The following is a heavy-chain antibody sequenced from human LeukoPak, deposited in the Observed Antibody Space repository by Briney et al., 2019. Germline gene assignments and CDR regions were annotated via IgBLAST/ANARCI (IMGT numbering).Heavy chain of an antibody. CDR3: ARDLDGSGSYYTDY. J-gene: IGHJ4*02. Sequence: ASVKVFCKTSGYTFTSCGISWVRQAPGQGLEWMGWISPYSGNTNYVQKLQGRVTMTTDTSTSTAYMELRSLRSDDTAVYYCARDLDGSGSYYTDYWGQGTLVTASS. CDR2: ISPYSGNT. D-gene: IGHD3-10*01. CDR1: GYTFTSCG. V-gene: IGHV1-18*01.